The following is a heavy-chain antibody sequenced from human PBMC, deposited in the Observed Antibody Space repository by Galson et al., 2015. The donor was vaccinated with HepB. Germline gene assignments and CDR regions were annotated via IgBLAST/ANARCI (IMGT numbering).Heavy chain of an antibody. CDR2: INPNSGGT. CDR1: GYTFTGYY. V-gene: IGHV1-2*06. J-gene: IGHJ4*02. Sequence: SVKVSCKASGYTFTGYYMHWVRQAPGQGLEWMGQINPNSGGTNYAQKVQGRVTMTTATAITTAYMELSRLRSDDTAVYCCARIGMVADTPDYWGQGTLVTVSS. D-gene: IGHD2-15*01. CDR3: ARIGMVADTPDY.